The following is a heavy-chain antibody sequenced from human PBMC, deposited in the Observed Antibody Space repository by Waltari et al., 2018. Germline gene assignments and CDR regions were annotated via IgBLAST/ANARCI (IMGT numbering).Heavy chain of an antibody. D-gene: IGHD3-22*01. V-gene: IGHV4-39*01. J-gene: IGHJ5*02. CDR2: IYYSGST. Sequence: QLQLQESGPGLVKPSETLSLTCTVSGGSISSSSYYWGWIRQPPGKGLEWIGSIYYSGSTYYNPSLKSRVTISVDTSKNQFSLKLSSVTAADTAVYYCARRGPFLVVTLGGFDPWGQGTLVTVSS. CDR3: ARRGPFLVVTLGGFDP. CDR1: GGSISSSSYY.